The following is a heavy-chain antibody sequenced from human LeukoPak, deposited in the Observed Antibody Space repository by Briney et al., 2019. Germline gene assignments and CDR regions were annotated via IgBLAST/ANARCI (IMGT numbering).Heavy chain of an antibody. CDR3: ARDSVAMVRGVMRSGFDY. D-gene: IGHD3-10*01. Sequence: GGSLRLSCAASGFTFSSYSMNWVRQAPGKGPEWVSSISSSSSYIYYADSVKGRFTISRDNAKNSLYLQMNSLRAEDTAVYYCARDSVAMVRGVMRSGFDYWGQGTLVTVSS. CDR1: GFTFSSYS. CDR2: ISSSSSYI. J-gene: IGHJ4*02. V-gene: IGHV3-21*01.